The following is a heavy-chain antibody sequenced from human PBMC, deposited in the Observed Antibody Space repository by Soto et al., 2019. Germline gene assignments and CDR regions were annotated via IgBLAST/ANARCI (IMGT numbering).Heavy chain of an antibody. Sequence: EVQLLDSGGGLVQPGGSLRLSCAASGFTVSSYALSWVRQLPGKGLEWVSSISVTGGSTYYADSVKGRFTISRENSKNTLDLQMNSLRAEDTAVYYCAKDSLTTGINFFDSWGQGTLVTVSS. CDR3: AKDSLTTGINFFDS. D-gene: IGHD4-17*01. V-gene: IGHV3-23*01. J-gene: IGHJ5*01. CDR2: ISVTGGST. CDR1: GFTVSSYA.